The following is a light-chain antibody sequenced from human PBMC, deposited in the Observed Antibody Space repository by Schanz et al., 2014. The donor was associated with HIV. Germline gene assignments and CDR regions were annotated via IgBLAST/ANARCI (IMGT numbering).Light chain of an antibody. CDR1: QSISNN. J-gene: IGKJ1*01. Sequence: EIVMTQSPATLYVSPGEGATLSCRASQSISNNLAWYQHKPGQAPRLLIYGAFTRATGIPVRFSGRGSSTDFTLTISRLEPEDSAVYYCQQYGSSPTFGQGTRVEIK. CDR3: QQYGSSPT. CDR2: GAF. V-gene: IGKV3-20*01.